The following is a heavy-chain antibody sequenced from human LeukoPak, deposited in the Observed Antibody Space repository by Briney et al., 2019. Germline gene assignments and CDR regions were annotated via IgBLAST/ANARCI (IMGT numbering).Heavy chain of an antibody. CDR1: GYTFTSYA. Sequence: ASVKVSCKASGYTFTSYAMHWVRQAPGQRLEWMGWINAGNGNTKYSQKFQGRVTITRDTSISTVYMELSSLRSEDTAVYFCARMLGPRYQLLPHYYYYMDVWGKGTTVTVSS. V-gene: IGHV1-3*01. J-gene: IGHJ6*03. D-gene: IGHD2-2*01. CDR2: INAGNGNT. CDR3: ARMLGPRYQLLPHYYYYMDV.